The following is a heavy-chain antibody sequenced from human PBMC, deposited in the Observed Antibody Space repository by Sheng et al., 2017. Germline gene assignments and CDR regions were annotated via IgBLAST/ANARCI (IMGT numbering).Heavy chain of an antibody. CDR1: GFTFSSYA. CDR2: ISYDGSNK. V-gene: IGHV3-30*01. Sequence: QVQLVESGGGVVQPGRSLRLSCAASGFTFSSYAMHWVRQAPGKGLEWVAVISYDGSNKYYADSVKGRFTISRDNSKNTLYLQMNSLRAEDTAVYYCARDYGSNYDHKYYY. D-gene: IGHD4-4*01. J-gene: IGHJ6*01. CDR3: ARDYGSNYDHKYYY.